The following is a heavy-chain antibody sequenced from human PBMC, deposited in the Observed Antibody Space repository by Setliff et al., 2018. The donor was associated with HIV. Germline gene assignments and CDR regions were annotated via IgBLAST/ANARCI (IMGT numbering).Heavy chain of an antibody. J-gene: IGHJ6*03. CDR1: GYTFTSYG. D-gene: IGHD3-3*01. Sequence: ASVKVSCKASGYTFTSYGISWVRQAPGQGLEWMGWISAYNGNTHYAQRLQGRVIMTTDTSTRTAYMELRSLRSDDTAVYYCARQFLDWSNDYYSRYYMDVWGKGTTVTVSS. CDR3: ARQFLDWSNDYYSRYYMDV. CDR2: ISAYNGNT. V-gene: IGHV1-18*01.